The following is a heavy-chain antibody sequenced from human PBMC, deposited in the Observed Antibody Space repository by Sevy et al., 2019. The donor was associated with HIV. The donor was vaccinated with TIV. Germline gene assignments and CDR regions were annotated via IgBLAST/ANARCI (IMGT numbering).Heavy chain of an antibody. CDR1: GFTFNNFA. D-gene: IGHD5-18*01. CDR2: ISGNGDYT. Sequence: GGSLRLSCAASGFTFNNFAMGWVRQAPGKGLDWISVISGNGDYTYYADSVKGRFTISRDNSKNTLFLQMNGLRAEDTAIFYCAKKMGGGSGMAFLVDYWGQGTLVTVSS. V-gene: IGHV3-23*01. CDR3: AKKMGGGSGMAFLVDY. J-gene: IGHJ4*02.